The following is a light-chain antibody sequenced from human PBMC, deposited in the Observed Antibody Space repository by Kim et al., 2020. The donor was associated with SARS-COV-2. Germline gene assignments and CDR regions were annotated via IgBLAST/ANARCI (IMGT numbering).Light chain of an antibody. J-gene: IGKJ5*01. Sequence: LSPGQRAALSCRASQSVDSNYLAWYQLKPGHVPRLLIYEASTRTTGVPERFSGSGSGTDFTLTINRLEPEDVAVYQCQQYGDPITFGQGTRLEIK. CDR2: EAS. V-gene: IGKV3-20*01. CDR1: QSVDSNY. CDR3: QQYGDPIT.